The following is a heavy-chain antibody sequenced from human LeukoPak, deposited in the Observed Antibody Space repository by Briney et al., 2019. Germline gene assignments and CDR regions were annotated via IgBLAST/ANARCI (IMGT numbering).Heavy chain of an antibody. V-gene: IGHV3-33*01. Sequence: RTGTSLRLSCAASGFPFSSYGMHWVRQAPGKGLEWVARLVYDARSDYANSVKGRFSISGDDSKNTLFLDMSNLRVEDTALYYCARDLSAAFDFWGQGVLVTVSS. D-gene: IGHD6-25*01. J-gene: IGHJ4*02. CDR2: LVYDARS. CDR3: ARDLSAAFDF. CDR1: GFPFSSYG.